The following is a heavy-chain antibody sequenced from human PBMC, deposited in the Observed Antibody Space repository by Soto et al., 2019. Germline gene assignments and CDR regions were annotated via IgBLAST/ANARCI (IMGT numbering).Heavy chain of an antibody. CDR2: IYYSGST. D-gene: IGHD5-12*01. CDR3: VRETDSGFLFGNDAFDI. CDR1: GGSISSGGYY. Sequence: QVQLQESGPGLVKPSQTLSLTCTVSGGSISSGGYYWSWIRQHPGKGLEWIGYIYYSGSTYYNPSLKSRVTISVDTSKNQCSLKLSSVTAADTAVYYCVRETDSGFLFGNDAFDIWGQGTMVTVSS. J-gene: IGHJ3*02. V-gene: IGHV4-31*03.